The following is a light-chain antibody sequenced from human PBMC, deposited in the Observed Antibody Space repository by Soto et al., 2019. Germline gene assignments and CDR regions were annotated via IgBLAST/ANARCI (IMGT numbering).Light chain of an antibody. CDR1: QTVSSN. CDR2: GAS. J-gene: IGKJ1*01. CDR3: QQYYNWPPWT. V-gene: IGKV3-15*01. Sequence: EIVLTQSPGTLSLSPGERATLSCRASQTVSSNYLAWYQQKPGQAPRLLIYGASTRATGIPARFSGSGSGTEFTLTISNLQSEDFAVYYCQQYYNWPPWTFGQGTKVDIK.